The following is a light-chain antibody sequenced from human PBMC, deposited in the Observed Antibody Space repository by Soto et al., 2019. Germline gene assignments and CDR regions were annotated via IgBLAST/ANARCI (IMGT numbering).Light chain of an antibody. CDR3: QLYHNWPLWA. V-gene: IGKV3-15*01. CDR1: QSVSSN. J-gene: IGKJ1*01. CDR2: GAS. Sequence: EIVMTQSPATLSVSPGERATLSCRASQSVSSNLAWYQQKPGQAPRLLIYGASTRATGIPARFSGSGSGTEFTLPISSLQSEDFAVYYCQLYHNWPLWAFGQGTKVEIK.